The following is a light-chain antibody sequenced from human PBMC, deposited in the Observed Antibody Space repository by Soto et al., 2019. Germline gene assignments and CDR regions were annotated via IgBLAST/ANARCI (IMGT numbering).Light chain of an antibody. CDR1: QGISNY. CDR2: AAS. J-gene: IGKJ1*01. Sequence: DIQMTQSPSSLSASVGDGFTITCRASQGISNYLDWYQQKSWQVPKLLIYAASTLQSGVPSRFSGSGSGTDFTSTISSLQHEDVASYYCQKYDSDPVTFGQGTSVEIK. CDR3: QKYDSDPVT. V-gene: IGKV1-27*01.